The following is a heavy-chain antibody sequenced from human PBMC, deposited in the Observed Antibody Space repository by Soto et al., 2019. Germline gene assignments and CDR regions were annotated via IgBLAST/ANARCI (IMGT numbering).Heavy chain of an antibody. J-gene: IGHJ5*02. CDR1: GYTFTSYS. D-gene: IGHD3-22*01. CDR2: INPNNGDT. CDR3: ARLNYYDSSGYRNWLDP. Sequence: GASVKVSCKASGYTFTSYSITWVRQAPGQGPEWMGWINPNNGDTKYAQRLQGGVTMTTDTSTSTAYMELRSLRSDDTAVYYCARLNYYDSSGYRNWLDPWGQGTLVTVSS. V-gene: IGHV1-18*04.